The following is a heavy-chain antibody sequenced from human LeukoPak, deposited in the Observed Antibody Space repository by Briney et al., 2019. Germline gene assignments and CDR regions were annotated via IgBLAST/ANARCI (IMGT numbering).Heavy chain of an antibody. CDR2: INPSGGST. D-gene: IGHD3-10*01. J-gene: IGHJ5*02. V-gene: IGHV1-46*01. CDR3: ARDRRLVRGGRSRGNWFDP. Sequence: ASVKVSCKASGYTFTSYYMHWVRQAPGQGLEWMGIINPSGGSTSYAQKFQGRVTMTRDMSTSTVYMELSSLRSEDTAVYYCARDRRLVRGGRSRGNWFDPWGQGTLVTVSS. CDR1: GYTFTSYY.